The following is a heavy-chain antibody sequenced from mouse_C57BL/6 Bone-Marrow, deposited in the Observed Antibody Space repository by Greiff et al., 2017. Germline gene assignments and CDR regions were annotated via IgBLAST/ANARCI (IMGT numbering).Heavy chain of an antibody. Sequence: QVHVKQPGAELVRPGTSVKLSCKASGYTFTSYWMHWVKQRPGQGLEWIGVIDPSDSYTNYNQKFKGKATLTVDTSSSTAYMQLSSLTSEDSAVYYCARHHLLLRLEDWGTGTTVTVSS. J-gene: IGHJ1*03. CDR2: IDPSDSYT. V-gene: IGHV1-59*01. CDR3: ARHHLLLRLED. CDR1: GYTFTSYW. D-gene: IGHD1-1*01.